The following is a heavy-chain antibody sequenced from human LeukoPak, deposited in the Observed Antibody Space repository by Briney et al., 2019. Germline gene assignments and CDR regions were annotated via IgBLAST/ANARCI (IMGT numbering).Heavy chain of an antibody. Sequence: PGGSLRLSCAASGFTFDDYAMHWVRQAPGKGLEWVSGISWDSGSIGYAGSVKGRFTISRDNAKNSLYLQMNSLRAEDTALYYCAKARFGATWFDYWGQGTMVTVSS. CDR3: AKARFGATWFDY. J-gene: IGHJ4*02. CDR2: ISWDSGSI. V-gene: IGHV3-9*01. D-gene: IGHD3-10*01. CDR1: GFTFDDYA.